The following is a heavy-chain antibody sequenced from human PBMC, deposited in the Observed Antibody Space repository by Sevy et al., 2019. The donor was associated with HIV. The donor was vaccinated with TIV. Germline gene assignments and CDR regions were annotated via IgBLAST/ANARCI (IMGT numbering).Heavy chain of an antibody. D-gene: IGHD5-12*01. V-gene: IGHV3-33*01. CDR1: GFTFSSYG. CDR3: ARGMMWRRLPYGMDV. CDR2: IWYDGSNK. J-gene: IGHJ6*02. Sequence: GGSLRLSCAASGFTFSSYGMHWVRQAPGKGLEWVAVIWYDGSNKYYADSVKGRFTISRDNSKNTLYLQMNSLRAEDTAVYYCARGMMWRRLPYGMDVWGQGTTVTVSS.